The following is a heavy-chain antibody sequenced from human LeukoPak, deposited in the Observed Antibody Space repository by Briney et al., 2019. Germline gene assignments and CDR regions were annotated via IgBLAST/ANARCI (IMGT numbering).Heavy chain of an antibody. D-gene: IGHD1-26*01. Sequence: ASVKVSCKASGYTFTGYYMHWVRQAPGQGLEWMGWINPNSGDTNYAQKFQGRVTMTRDTSISTAYMELSRLRSDDTAVYYCARVLGSGSKNDYWGQGTLVTVSS. CDR1: GYTFTGYY. V-gene: IGHV1-2*02. CDR3: ARVLGSGSKNDY. CDR2: INPNSGDT. J-gene: IGHJ4*02.